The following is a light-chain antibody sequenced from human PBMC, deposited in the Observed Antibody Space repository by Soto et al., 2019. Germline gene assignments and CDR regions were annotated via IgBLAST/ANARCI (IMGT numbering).Light chain of an antibody. J-gene: IGLJ2*01. Sequence: QSALTQPPSASRSPGQSVTISCTATSSDVGGYNYVSWYQHHPGKAPKLMIYEVSKRPSGVPDRFSGSKSGNTASLTVSGVQAEDDADYYCSSYAGSNFFVVFGGGTKLTVL. CDR2: EVS. CDR3: SSYAGSNFFVV. CDR1: SSDVGGYNY. V-gene: IGLV2-8*02.